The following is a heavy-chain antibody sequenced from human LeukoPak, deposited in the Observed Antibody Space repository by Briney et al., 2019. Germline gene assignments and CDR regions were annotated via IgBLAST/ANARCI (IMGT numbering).Heavy chain of an antibody. Sequence: SETLSLTCAVSGGSISSGGYSWSWIRQPPGTGLEWIGYIYHSGSTYYNPSLKSRVTISVDTSKNQFSLKLSSVTAADTAVYYCARDGALYSSGWYGNFDYWGQGTLVTVSS. D-gene: IGHD6-19*01. V-gene: IGHV4-30-2*01. J-gene: IGHJ4*02. CDR3: ARDGALYSSGWYGNFDY. CDR1: GGSISSGGYS. CDR2: IYHSGST.